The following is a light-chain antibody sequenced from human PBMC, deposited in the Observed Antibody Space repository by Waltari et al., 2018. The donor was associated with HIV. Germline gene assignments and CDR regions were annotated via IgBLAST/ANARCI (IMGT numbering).Light chain of an antibody. CDR1: QSVSTF. CDR2: DAT. CDR3: QQRTHWPLT. Sequence: ENELTQSPATLSWSPGERATLSCRASQSVSTFLAWYQHKPGQAPRLLIFDATYRSTDIPARFSGSGSGTDLTLTISSLAPEDSAIYYCQQRTHWPLTFGGGTRVEIK. J-gene: IGKJ4*01. V-gene: IGKV3-11*01.